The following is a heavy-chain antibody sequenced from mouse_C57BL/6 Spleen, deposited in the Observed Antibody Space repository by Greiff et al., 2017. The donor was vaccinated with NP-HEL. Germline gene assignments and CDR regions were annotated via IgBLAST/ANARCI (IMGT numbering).Heavy chain of an antibody. V-gene: IGHV1-26*01. J-gene: IGHJ1*03. Sequence: VQLQQSGPELVKPGASVKISCKASGYTFTDYYMNWVKQSHGKSLEWIGDINPNNGGTSYNQKFKGKATLTVDKSSSTAYMELRSLTSEDSAVYYCARSFITTVVATDFDVWGTGTTVTVSS. D-gene: IGHD1-1*01. CDR3: ARSFITTVVATDFDV. CDR1: GYTFTDYY. CDR2: INPNNGGT.